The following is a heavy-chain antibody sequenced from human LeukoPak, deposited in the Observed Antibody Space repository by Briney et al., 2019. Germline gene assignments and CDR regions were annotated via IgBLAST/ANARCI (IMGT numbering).Heavy chain of an antibody. D-gene: IGHD6-25*01. J-gene: IGHJ3*02. Sequence: SETLSLTCIVSGGSISSYYWSWLRQPAGKGLEWVGRIYTSGTTNYNPSLKSRVTMSVDTSRNQFSLKLTSVTAADTAVYYCARDAAGSDAFDIWGQGTMVTVSS. CDR2: IYTSGTT. CDR1: GGSISSYY. V-gene: IGHV4-4*07. CDR3: ARDAAGSDAFDI.